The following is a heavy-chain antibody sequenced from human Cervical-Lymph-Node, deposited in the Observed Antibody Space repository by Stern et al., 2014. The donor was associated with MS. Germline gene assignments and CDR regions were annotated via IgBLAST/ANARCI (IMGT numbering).Heavy chain of an antibody. CDR3: ARGADDYGADY. J-gene: IGHJ4*02. D-gene: IGHD4-17*01. CDR2: YVASFGTA. CDR1: GGTFSSYA. Sequence: QVQLVESGGEVKKPGSSVKVSCKASGGTFSSYAISWVRQAPGQGLEWMGGYVASFGTANYAQKFQGRVTITADESTSTAYMELSSLRSEDTAVYYCARGADDYGADYWGQGTLVTVSS. V-gene: IGHV1-69*01.